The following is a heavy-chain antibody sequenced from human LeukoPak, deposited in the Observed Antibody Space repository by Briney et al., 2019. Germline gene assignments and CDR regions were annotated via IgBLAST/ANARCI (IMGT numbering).Heavy chain of an antibody. CDR1: GFTFNNAW. CDR2: ISGSGGST. CDR3: VRESGYSFDY. J-gene: IGHJ4*02. V-gene: IGHV3-21*04. Sequence: SGGSLRLSCAASGFTFNNAWMNWVRQAPGKGLEWVSAISGSGGSTYYADSVKGRFTISRDNAKNSLYLQMNSLRAEDTAVYYCVRESGYSFDYWGQGSLVTVSS. D-gene: IGHD3-3*01.